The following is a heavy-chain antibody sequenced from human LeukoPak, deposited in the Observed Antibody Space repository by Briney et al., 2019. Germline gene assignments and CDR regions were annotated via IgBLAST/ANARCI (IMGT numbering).Heavy chain of an antibody. CDR1: GITLSNYG. V-gene: IGHV3-23*01. J-gene: IGHJ4*02. CDR3: AKRGVVIRVILVGFHKEAYYFDS. D-gene: IGHD3-22*01. Sequence: GGSLRLSCAVSGITLSNYGMSWVGQAPGKGLEWFAGIRGSGGGTYYADSVKGRFTISRDNPKNTLYLQMNSLRAEDTAVYFCAKRGVVIRVILVGFHKEAYYFDSWGQGALVTVSS. CDR2: IRGSGGGT.